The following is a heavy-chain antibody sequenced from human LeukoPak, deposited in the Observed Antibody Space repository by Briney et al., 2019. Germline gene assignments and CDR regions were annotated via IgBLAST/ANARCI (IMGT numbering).Heavy chain of an antibody. CDR2: IKSKTDGGTT. D-gene: IGHD5-18*01. CDR1: GFSLSGYW. CDR3: TTVQGGYSYGIVDY. Sequence: GGSLRLSCVASGFSLSGYWMYWVRQAPGKGLEWVGRIKSKTDGGTTDYAAPVKGRFTISRDDLKNTLYLQMNSLKTEDTAVYYCTTVQGGYSYGIVDYWGQGTLVTVSS. J-gene: IGHJ4*02. V-gene: IGHV3-15*01.